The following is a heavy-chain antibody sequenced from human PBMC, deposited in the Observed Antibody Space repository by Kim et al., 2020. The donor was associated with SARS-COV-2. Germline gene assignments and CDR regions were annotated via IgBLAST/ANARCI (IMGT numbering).Heavy chain of an antibody. V-gene: IGHV4-4*02. D-gene: IGHD1-26*01. CDR2: IYHSGST. J-gene: IGHJ4*02. Sequence: SETLSLTCAVSGGSISSSNWWSWVRQPPGKGLEWIGEIYHSGSTNYNPSLKSRVTISVDKSKNQFSLKLSSVTAADTAVYYCARETRIWYSGSPTYFDYWGQGTLVTVSS. CDR1: GGSISSSNW. CDR3: ARETRIWYSGSPTYFDY.